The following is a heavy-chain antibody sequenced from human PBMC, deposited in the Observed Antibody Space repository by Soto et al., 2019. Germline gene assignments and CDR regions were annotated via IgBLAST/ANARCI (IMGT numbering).Heavy chain of an antibody. J-gene: IGHJ6*02. CDR1: GGTFSSYA. D-gene: IGHD6-13*01. CDR3: ARDRIAGSKYYYGMDV. Sequence: QVQLVQSGAEVKKPGSSVRVSCKASGGTFSSYAISWVRQAPGQGLEWMGGIIPIFGTENYAQKFQGRVTITADESTSTAYMELSRVRSEDTAGYYCARDRIAGSKYYYGMDVWGQGTTVTVSS. CDR2: IIPIFGTE. V-gene: IGHV1-69*01.